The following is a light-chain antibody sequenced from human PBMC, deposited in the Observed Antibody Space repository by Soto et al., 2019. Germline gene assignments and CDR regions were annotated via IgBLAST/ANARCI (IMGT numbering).Light chain of an antibody. CDR3: QQCGGSPLFS. V-gene: IGKV3-20*01. CDR2: TTS. CDR1: QSVTSSC. Sequence: EIVLTQSPSTLSLSPGERATLSCTASQSVTSSCLAWYQRKPGQAPRLLIHTTSTRSTDIPDRFSGSGSGTDFTLTIISLQPEDFSVYYCQQCGGSPLFSFGPGTRVDIK. J-gene: IGKJ3*01.